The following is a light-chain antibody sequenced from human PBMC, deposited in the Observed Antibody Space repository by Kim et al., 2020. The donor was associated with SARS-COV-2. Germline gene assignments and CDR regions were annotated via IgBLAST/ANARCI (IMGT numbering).Light chain of an antibody. CDR2: EDS. Sequence: KTVTISCTRSSCNIVSNYVQWYQRRPGSAPTTVIYEDSRRPSGVPDGFSGSIDSSSNSASLTISGLQTEDEADYYCQSYDSNTQVVFGGGTQLTVL. V-gene: IGLV6-57*03. CDR1: SCNIVSNY. J-gene: IGLJ3*02. CDR3: QSYDSNTQVV.